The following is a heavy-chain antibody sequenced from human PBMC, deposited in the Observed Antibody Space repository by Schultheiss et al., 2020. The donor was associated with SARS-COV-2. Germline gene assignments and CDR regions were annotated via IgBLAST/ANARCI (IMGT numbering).Heavy chain of an antibody. Sequence: GGSLRLSCAASGFTVSSNYMSWVRQAPGKGLEWVAVIWYDGSNKYYADSVKGRFTISRDNSKNTLYLQMNSLRAEDTAVYYCARDTEVGFDYWGQGTLVTVSS. CDR1: GFTVSSNY. D-gene: IGHD1-14*01. J-gene: IGHJ4*02. V-gene: IGHV3-33*08. CDR2: IWYDGSNK. CDR3: ARDTEVGFDY.